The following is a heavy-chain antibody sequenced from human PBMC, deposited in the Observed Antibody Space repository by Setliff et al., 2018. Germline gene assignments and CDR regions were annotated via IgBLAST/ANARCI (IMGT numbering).Heavy chain of an antibody. CDR3: ARTRYGLGGRPY. CDR1: GDSISGDY. J-gene: IGHJ6*03. V-gene: IGHV4-59*01. CDR2: IHYSGST. Sequence: ASETLSLTCTVSGDSISGDYWSWIRQPPGKGLEWIGFIHYSGSTNYNPSLKSRVTISLDTPKNQFSLRLSSVTAADTAVYYCARTRYGLGGRPYWGKGTTVTVP. D-gene: IGHD2-15*01.